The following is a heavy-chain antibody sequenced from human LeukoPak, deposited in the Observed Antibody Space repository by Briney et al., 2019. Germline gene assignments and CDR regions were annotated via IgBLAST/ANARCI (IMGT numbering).Heavy chain of an antibody. CDR3: ARDSGPDYVWGSYRYFDY. CDR2: IKHDGNEK. V-gene: IGHV3-7*01. D-gene: IGHD3-16*02. J-gene: IGHJ4*02. Sequence: GGSLRLSCAASGFTFSNYWMTWVRQAPGKGLEWVANIKHDGNEKYYVDSVKGRFTISRDNARNSLFLQMNSLRAEDTAVYYCARDSGPDYVWGSYRYFDYWGQGTLVTVSS. CDR1: GFTFSNYW.